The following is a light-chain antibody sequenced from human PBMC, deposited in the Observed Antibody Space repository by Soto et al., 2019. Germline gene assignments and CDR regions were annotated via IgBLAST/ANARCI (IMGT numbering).Light chain of an antibody. CDR3: AAWDDSMNGGV. Sequence: QSVLTQPPSGYGTPGQRVTIYCSGSYSNIGDNPLIWYQQIPRTAPKLLIYDNDQRPSGVPDRFSGSTSGTSASLAISGLQADDEADYYWAAWDDSMNGGVFGGGTKVTVL. CDR2: DND. CDR1: YSNIGDNP. V-gene: IGLV1-44*01. J-gene: IGLJ3*02.